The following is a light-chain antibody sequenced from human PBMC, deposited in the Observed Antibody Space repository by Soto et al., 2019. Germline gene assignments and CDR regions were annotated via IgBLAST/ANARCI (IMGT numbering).Light chain of an antibody. Sequence: QSALTQPPSASGSPGQSVAISCTGTSSDVGGYNYVSWYQQHPGKAPKLMIYEVNKPPSGVPDRFSGSKSGNTASLTVSGLQAEDEADYYCSSYAGSSNVFGTGTTLTVL. J-gene: IGLJ1*01. CDR3: SSYAGSSNV. CDR1: SSDVGGYNY. V-gene: IGLV2-8*01. CDR2: EVN.